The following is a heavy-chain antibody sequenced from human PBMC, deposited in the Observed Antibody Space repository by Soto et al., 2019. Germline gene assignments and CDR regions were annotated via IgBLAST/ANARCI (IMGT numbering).Heavy chain of an antibody. V-gene: IGHV4-59*01. CDR1: GGSISSYY. CDR2: IYYSGST. CDR3: ARGSVRGVHGMDV. Sequence: KSSETLSLTCTVSGGSISSYYWSWIRQPPGKGLEWIGYIYYSGSTNYNPSLKSRVTISVDTSKNQFSLKLSSVTAADTAVYYCARGSVRGVHGMDVWGQGTTVTVSS. J-gene: IGHJ6*02. D-gene: IGHD3-10*02.